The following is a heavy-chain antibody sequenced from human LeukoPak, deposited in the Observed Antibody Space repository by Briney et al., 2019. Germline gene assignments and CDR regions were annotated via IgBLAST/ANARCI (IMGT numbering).Heavy chain of an antibody. V-gene: IGHV1-69*01. CDR1: GGTFSSYA. CDR2: IIPIFGTA. CDR3: ASGSYRAHYYYGMDA. Sequence: GASVKVSCKASGGTFSSYAISWVRQAPGQGLEWMGGIIPIFGTANYAQKFQGRVTITADESTSTAYMELSSLRSEDTAVYYCASGSYRAHYYYGMDAWGQGTTVTVSS. J-gene: IGHJ6*02.